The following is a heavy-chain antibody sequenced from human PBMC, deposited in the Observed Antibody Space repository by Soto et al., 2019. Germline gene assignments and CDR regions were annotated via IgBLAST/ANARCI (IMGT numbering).Heavy chain of an antibody. CDR1: GFIFENFV. D-gene: IGHD2-15*01. V-gene: IGHV3-23*01. CDR2: ISGSGFKK. Sequence: PGGSLRLSCAASGFIFENFVMSWVREAPGKGLEWISSISGSGFKKYYADSVKGRFTISRDNSKSTVYLQMNSLRAEDTAVYYCAKGFDCSGGSCYNNWFDPWCQGTLVTVSS. J-gene: IGHJ5*02. CDR3: AKGFDCSGGSCYNNWFDP.